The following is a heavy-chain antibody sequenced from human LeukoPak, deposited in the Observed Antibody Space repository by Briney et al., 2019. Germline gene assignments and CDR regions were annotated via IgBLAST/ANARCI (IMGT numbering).Heavy chain of an antibody. CDR2: IYYSGST. CDR3: ARHAAAAAGTYFDY. Sequence: PSETLSLTCTVSGGSISSYYWSWIRQPPGKGLEWIGYIYYSGSTNYNPSLKSRVTISVDTSKNQFSPKLSSVTAADTAVYYCARHAAAAAGTYFDYWGQGTLVTVSS. V-gene: IGHV4-59*08. J-gene: IGHJ4*02. D-gene: IGHD6-13*01. CDR1: GGSISSYY.